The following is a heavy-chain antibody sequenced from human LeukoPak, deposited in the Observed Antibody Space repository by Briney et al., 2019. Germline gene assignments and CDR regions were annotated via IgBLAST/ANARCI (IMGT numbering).Heavy chain of an antibody. V-gene: IGHV3-23*01. CDR2: IRGNGET. CDR1: GLSFSSFA. CDR3: ARDPNGDYIGAFEF. D-gene: IGHD4-17*01. J-gene: IGHJ3*01. Sequence: HSGGSLRLSCAASGLSFSSFAMSWVRQGPARGLEWVSSIRGNGETFYADSVKGRFTISRDNSKNTLYLQMNSLRAEDTAQYFCARDPNGDYIGAFEFWGRGTVVTVSS.